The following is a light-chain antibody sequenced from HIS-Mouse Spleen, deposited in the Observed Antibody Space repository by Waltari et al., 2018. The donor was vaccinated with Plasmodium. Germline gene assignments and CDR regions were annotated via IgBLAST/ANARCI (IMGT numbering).Light chain of an antibody. CDR2: GAS. J-gene: IGKJ3*01. Sequence: EIVMTQSPATLSVYPGERATLPCRASQSVSSNLAWYQQKPGQAPRLLIYGASTRATGIPARFSGSGSGTEFTLTISSLQSEDFAVYYCQQYNNWSFTFGPGTKVDIK. CDR1: QSVSSN. CDR3: QQYNNWSFT. V-gene: IGKV3-15*01.